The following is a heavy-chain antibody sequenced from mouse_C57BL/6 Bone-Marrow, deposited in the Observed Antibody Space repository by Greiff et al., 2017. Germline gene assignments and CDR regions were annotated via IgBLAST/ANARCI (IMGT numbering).Heavy chain of an antibody. CDR3: ARALYYGSTYYAMDY. CDR1: GYTFTSYW. D-gene: IGHD1-1*01. V-gene: IGHV1-50*01. CDR2: IDPSDSYT. Sequence: QVQLQQPGAELVKPGASVKLSCKASGYTFTSYWMQWVKQRPGQGLEWIGEIDPSDSYTNYNQKFKGKATLTVDTSSSTAYMQLSSLTSEDSAVYYGARALYYGSTYYAMDYWGQGTSGTGSS. J-gene: IGHJ4*01.